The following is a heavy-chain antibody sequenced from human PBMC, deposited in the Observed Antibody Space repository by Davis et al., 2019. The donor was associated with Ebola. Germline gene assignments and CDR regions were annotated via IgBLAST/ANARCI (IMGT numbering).Heavy chain of an antibody. CDR3: ARDGYNYSFFDY. J-gene: IGHJ4*02. CDR1: GGSISNYY. Sequence: SETLSLTCTVSGGSISNYYWSWIRQPPGKGLEWIAYMSYRGGVNYNPSLKSRVTISIDTSKNQLSLKVTSVTAADTAVYYCARDGYNYSFFDYWGQGTLVTVSS. CDR2: MSYRGGV. D-gene: IGHD5-24*01. V-gene: IGHV4-59*01.